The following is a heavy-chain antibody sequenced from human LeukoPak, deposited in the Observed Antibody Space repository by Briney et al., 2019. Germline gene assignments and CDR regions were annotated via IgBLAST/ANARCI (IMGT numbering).Heavy chain of an antibody. CDR1: GGSISGSY. CDR3: ARMVAAAGVGGGHNWFDP. J-gene: IGHJ5*02. Sequence: SETLSLTCTVSGGSISGSYWSWIRQPLGKGLEWIGYIYYSETYYNPSLKSRVTISLDTSKNQFSLNLRFVTAADTAVYFCARMVAAAGVGGGHNWFDPWGQGTLVTVSS. CDR2: IYYSET. D-gene: IGHD6-13*01. V-gene: IGHV4-59*08.